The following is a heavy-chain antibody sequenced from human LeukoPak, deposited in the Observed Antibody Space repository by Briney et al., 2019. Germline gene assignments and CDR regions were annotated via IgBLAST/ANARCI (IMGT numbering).Heavy chain of an antibody. CDR3: AKADWGSNTHTTDY. V-gene: IGHV1-8*01. J-gene: IGHJ4*02. D-gene: IGHD7-27*01. CDR1: GYTFTSYD. Sequence: ASVKVSCKASGYTFTSYDINWVRQATGQGLEWMGWMNPNSGNTGYAQKFQGRVTMTGNTSISTAYMELSSLRSEDTAVYYCAKADWGSNTHTTDYWGQGTLVTVSS. CDR2: MNPNSGNT.